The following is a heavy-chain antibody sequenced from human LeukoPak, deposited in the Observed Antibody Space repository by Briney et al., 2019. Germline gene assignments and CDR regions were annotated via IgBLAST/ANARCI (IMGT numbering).Heavy chain of an antibody. CDR3: ARVHTGGFDY. D-gene: IGHD3-10*01. CDR2: IYHSGST. Sequence: SETLSLTCAVSGYSISSGYYWGWIRQPPGKGLEWIGSIYHSGSTYYNPSLKSRVTISVDTSKNQSSLKLSSVTAADTAVYYCARVHTGGFDYWGQGTLVTVSS. V-gene: IGHV4-38-2*01. J-gene: IGHJ4*02. CDR1: GYSISSGYY.